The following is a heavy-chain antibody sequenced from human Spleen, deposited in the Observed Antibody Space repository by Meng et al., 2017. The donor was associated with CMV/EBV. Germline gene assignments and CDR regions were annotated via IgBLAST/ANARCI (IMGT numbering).Heavy chain of an antibody. CDR1: GFTFSRND. CDR3: AKIFRNAFDV. Sequence: GGSLRLSCAASGFTFSRNDMHWVRQPIGKGLEWVSTIGTAGDKSYAASVKGRFTISRDNAKNSLYLQMNSLRTEDTALYYCAKIFRNAFDVWGQGTMVTVSS. V-gene: IGHV3-13*01. J-gene: IGHJ3*01. CDR2: IGTAGDK.